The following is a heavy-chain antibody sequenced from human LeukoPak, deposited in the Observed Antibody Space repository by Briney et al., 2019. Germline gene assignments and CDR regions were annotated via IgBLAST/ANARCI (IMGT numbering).Heavy chain of an antibody. CDR2: ISGSGGST. CDR1: GFTFSSYA. D-gene: IGHD5-12*01. Sequence: GGSLRLSCAASGFTFSSYAMSWVRQAPGKGLEWVSAISGSGGSTYYADSVKGRFTISGDNSKNTLYLQMNSLRAEDTAVYYCAKYRGLRLYYFDYWGQGTLVTVSS. V-gene: IGHV3-23*01. CDR3: AKYRGLRLYYFDY. J-gene: IGHJ4*02.